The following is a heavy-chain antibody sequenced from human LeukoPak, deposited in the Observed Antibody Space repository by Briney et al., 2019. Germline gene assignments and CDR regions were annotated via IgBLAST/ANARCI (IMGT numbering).Heavy chain of an antibody. Sequence: GSVKVSCKASGYTFTSYGISWVRQAPGQGLEWMGWISAYNGNTNYAQKLQGRVTMTTDTSTSTAYMELRSLRSNDTAVYYCARVEGHYILTGYYYFDYWGQGTLVTVSS. V-gene: IGHV1-18*01. CDR1: GYTFTSYG. CDR3: ARVEGHYILTGYYYFDY. J-gene: IGHJ4*02. CDR2: ISAYNGNT. D-gene: IGHD3-9*01.